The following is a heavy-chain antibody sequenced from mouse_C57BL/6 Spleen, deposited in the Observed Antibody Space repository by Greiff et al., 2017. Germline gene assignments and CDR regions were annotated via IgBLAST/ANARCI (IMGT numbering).Heavy chain of an antibody. CDR1: GFTFSDYY. V-gene: IGHV5-12*01. CDR2: ISNGGGST. CDR3: ARVGSSPGWFDV. D-gene: IGHD1-1*01. J-gene: IGHJ1*03. Sequence: EVKLMESGGGLVQPGGSLKLSCAASGFTFSDYYMYWVRQTPEKRLEWVAYISNGGGSTYYPDTVKGRFTISRDNAKNTLYLQRSRLKSEDTAMYYCARVGSSPGWFDVWGTGTTVTVSS.